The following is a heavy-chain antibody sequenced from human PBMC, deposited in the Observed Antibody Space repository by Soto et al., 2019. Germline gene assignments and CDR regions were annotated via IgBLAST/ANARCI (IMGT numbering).Heavy chain of an antibody. CDR1: GFTFSSYS. V-gene: IGHV3-48*01. D-gene: IGHD3-22*01. CDR3: ASDSRYYYDSSGRYGMDV. Sequence: PGGSLRLSCAASGFTFSSYSMNWVRQAPGKGQEWVSYISSSSSTIYYADSVKGRFTISRDNAKNSLYLQMNSLRAEDTALYYCASDSRYYYDSSGRYGMDVWGQGTTVTVSS. CDR2: ISSSSSTI. J-gene: IGHJ6*02.